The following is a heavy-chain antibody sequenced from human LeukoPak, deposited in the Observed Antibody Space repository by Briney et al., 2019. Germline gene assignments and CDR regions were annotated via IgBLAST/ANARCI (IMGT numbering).Heavy chain of an antibody. CDR3: ARDLIVGATFNPTADY. CDR1: RYTFTGYY. Sequence: ASVKVSCKASRYTFTGYYMHWVRQAPGQGLEWMGWINPNSGGTNYAQKFQGRVTMTRDTSISTAYMELSRLRSDDTAVYYCARDLIVGATFNPTADYWGQGTLVTVSS. V-gene: IGHV1-2*02. D-gene: IGHD1-26*01. CDR2: INPNSGGT. J-gene: IGHJ4*02.